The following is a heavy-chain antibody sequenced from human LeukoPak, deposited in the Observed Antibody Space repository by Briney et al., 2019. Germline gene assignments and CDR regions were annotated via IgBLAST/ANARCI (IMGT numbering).Heavy chain of an antibody. V-gene: IGHV1-2*02. CDR2: IKPNSGDT. CDR3: ARESFGGFLAEY. CDR1: GYGFTGYY. D-gene: IGHD3-3*01. Sequence: ASVKVSCKASGYGFTGYYMHWVRQAPGQGLEWMGWIKPNSGDTNYAQRFHGRVTLTRDTSITTAYMELSRLTSDDTAMYFCARESFGGFLAEYWGQGTLVTVSS. J-gene: IGHJ4*02.